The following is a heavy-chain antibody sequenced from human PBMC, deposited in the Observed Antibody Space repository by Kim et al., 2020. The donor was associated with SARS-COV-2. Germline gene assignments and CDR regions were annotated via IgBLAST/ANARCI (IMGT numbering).Heavy chain of an antibody. CDR2: ISAYNGNT. D-gene: IGHD3-10*01. V-gene: IGHV1-18*01. CDR1: GYTFTSYG. Sequence: ASVKVSCKASGYTFTSYGISWVRQAPGQGLEWMGWISAYNGNTNYAQKLQGRVTMTTDTSTSTAYMELRSLRSDDTAVYYCARERATMVRGVMIRQVADYWGQGTLVTVSS. J-gene: IGHJ4*02. CDR3: ARERATMVRGVMIRQVADY.